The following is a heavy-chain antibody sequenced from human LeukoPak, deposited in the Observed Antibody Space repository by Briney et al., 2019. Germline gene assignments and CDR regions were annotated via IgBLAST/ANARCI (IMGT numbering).Heavy chain of an antibody. CDR3: ARESWFDP. CDR2: ISSSSSTI. CDR1: GFTLSIYS. Sequence: GGSLRLSCAASGFTLSIYSMNWVRQAPGKGLEWASHISSSSSTIYYADSVKGRFTISRDNAKNSLYLQMNSLRVEDTAVYYCARESWFDPWGQGTLVTVSS. J-gene: IGHJ5*02. V-gene: IGHV3-48*01.